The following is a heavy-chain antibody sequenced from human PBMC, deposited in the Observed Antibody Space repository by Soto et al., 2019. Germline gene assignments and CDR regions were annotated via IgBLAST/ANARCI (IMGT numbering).Heavy chain of an antibody. CDR3: ARDPRNDYYDSSGPGPGDASDI. D-gene: IGHD3-22*01. Sequence: GGSLRLSCAASGFTFSSYGMHWVRQAPGKGLEWVAVIWYDGSNKYYADSVKGRFTISRDNSKNTLYLQMNSLRAEDTAVYYCARDPRNDYYDSSGPGPGDASDIWGQGTMVTVSS. CDR1: GFTFSSYG. V-gene: IGHV3-33*01. J-gene: IGHJ3*02. CDR2: IWYDGSNK.